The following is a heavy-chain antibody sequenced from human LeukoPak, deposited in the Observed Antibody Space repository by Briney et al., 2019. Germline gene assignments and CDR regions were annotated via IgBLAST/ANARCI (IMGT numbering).Heavy chain of an antibody. J-gene: IGHJ4*02. Sequence: GRSLRLSCAASGFTSSSYAMHWVRQAPGKGLEWVAVISYDGSNKYYEDSVKGRFTISRDNSKNTLYLQMNSLRAEDTAVYYCARDILLSYYFDYWGQGTLVTVSS. CDR2: ISYDGSNK. V-gene: IGHV3-30-3*01. CDR1: GFTSSSYA. D-gene: IGHD2/OR15-2a*01. CDR3: ARDILLSYYFDY.